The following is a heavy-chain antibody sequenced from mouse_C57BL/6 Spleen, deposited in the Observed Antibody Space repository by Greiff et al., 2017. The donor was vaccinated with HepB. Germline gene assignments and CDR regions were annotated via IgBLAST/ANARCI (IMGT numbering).Heavy chain of an antibody. V-gene: IGHV1-50*01. CDR3: PHWERAVADY. CDR2: IDPSDSYT. J-gene: IGHJ2*01. Sequence: QVQLQQPGAELVKPGASVKLSCKASGYTFTSYWMQWVKQRPGQGLEWIGEIDPSDSYTNYNQKFKGKATLTVDTSSSTAYMQLSSLTSEDSAVYYVPHWERAVADYWGQRTTLTVSS. D-gene: IGHD4-1*01. CDR1: GYTFTSYW.